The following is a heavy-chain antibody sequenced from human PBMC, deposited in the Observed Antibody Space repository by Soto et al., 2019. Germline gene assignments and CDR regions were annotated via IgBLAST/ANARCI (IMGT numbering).Heavy chain of an antibody. CDR2: IADRGSS. CDR3: ARTTFYDIFTAYYSLFDY. V-gene: IGHV4-31*03. CDR1: GGSISSGRFY. J-gene: IGHJ4*02. Sequence: QVQLQESGPGLVKPSQTLTLTCTVSGGSISSGRFYWSWIRQHPGKGLEWIGHIADRGSSYYNPSLASRVTISVETSENQFSLKLSAVTAADTAVYFCARTTFYDIFTAYYSLFDYWGQGTKVTVSS. D-gene: IGHD3-9*01.